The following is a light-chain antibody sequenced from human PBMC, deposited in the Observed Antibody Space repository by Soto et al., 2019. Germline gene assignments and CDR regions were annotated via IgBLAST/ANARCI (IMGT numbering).Light chain of an antibody. V-gene: IGKV4-1*01. CDR3: QQYYSTPWT. J-gene: IGKJ1*01. CDR1: QSVLYSPNNKNY. Sequence: DIVMTQSPDSLAVSLGERATFNCKSSQSVLYSPNNKNYLAWYQQKPGQPPKLLIYWASTRESGAPDRFSGSGSGTDFTLTISSLQAEDVAVYYCQQYYSTPWTFGQGTKVEI. CDR2: WAS.